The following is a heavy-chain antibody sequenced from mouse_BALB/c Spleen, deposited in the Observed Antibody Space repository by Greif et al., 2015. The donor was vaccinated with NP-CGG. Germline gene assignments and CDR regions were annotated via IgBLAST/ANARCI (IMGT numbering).Heavy chain of an antibody. Sequence: QVQLQQSGAELVKPGASVKLSCKASGYTFTSYWMHWVKQRPGQGLEWIGEIDPSDSYTNYNQKFKGKATLTVDKSSSTAYMQLSSLTSEDSAVYYCARDHFDYWGQGTTLTVSS. CDR1: GYTFTSYW. V-gene: IGHV1-69*02. CDR3: ARDHFDY. CDR2: IDPSDSYT. J-gene: IGHJ2*01.